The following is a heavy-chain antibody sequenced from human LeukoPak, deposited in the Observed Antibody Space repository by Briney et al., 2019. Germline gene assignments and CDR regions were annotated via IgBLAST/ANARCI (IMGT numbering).Heavy chain of an antibody. CDR2: ISISGGTT. D-gene: IGHD2-15*01. CDR1: GFTFSNYA. Sequence: PGGSLRLSCAASGFTFSNYAMSWVRQAPGKGLEWVSAISISGGTTYYADSVKGRFTISRDNSKSSLYLQMNSLRADDTAVYYCAKKWGSGSNYFDYWGQGTLVTVSS. CDR3: AKKWGSGSNYFDY. V-gene: IGHV3-23*01. J-gene: IGHJ4*02.